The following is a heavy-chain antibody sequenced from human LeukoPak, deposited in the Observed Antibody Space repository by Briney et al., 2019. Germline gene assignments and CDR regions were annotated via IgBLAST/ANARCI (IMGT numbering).Heavy chain of an antibody. D-gene: IGHD2-2*01. V-gene: IGHV3-15*01. Sequence: GGSLRLSCAASGFTFSSYAMSWVRQAPGKGLEWVGRIKSNSAGGTSEYAAPVRGRFTISRDDSKSTLYLQMDSLKTEDTAVYYCTTTCSSLHYSGMDVWGQGTTVTVSS. J-gene: IGHJ6*02. CDR3: TTTCSSLHYSGMDV. CDR2: IKSNSAGGTS. CDR1: GFTFSSYA.